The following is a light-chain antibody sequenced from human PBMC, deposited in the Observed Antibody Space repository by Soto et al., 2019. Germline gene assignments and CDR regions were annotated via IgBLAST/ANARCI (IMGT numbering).Light chain of an antibody. J-gene: IGKJ3*01. Sequence: QMTQSPSSLSASVGDSVTITSRASQGISNYLARYQQTPGKIPKLLIYAASTLQSGVPSRFSGSGSGTVFTLTISSLQPEDVATYYCQKYYSAPFTFGPGTKVDLK. CDR1: QGISNY. CDR2: AAS. V-gene: IGKV1-27*01. CDR3: QKYYSAPFT.